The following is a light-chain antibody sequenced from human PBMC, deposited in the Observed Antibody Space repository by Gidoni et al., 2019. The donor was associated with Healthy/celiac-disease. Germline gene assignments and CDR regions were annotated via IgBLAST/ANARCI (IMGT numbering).Light chain of an antibody. CDR2: DAS. CDR3: QQRSNWRART. CDR1: QGVSSY. Sequence: EIVLTQSPATLSLSPGERATLSCRASQGVSSYLAWYQQKPGQAPRLLIYDASNRATGIPARFSGSGSGTDFTLTISSLEPEDFPVYYCQQRSNWRARTFXQXTKVEIK. J-gene: IGKJ1*01. V-gene: IGKV3-11*01.